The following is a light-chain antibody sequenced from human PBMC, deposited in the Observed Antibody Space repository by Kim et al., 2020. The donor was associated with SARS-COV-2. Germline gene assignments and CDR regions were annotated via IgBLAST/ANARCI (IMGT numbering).Light chain of an antibody. Sequence: DIQITQSPSVMSASVGDRITITCRASQGISNYLAWFQQKPGKAPKRLIYVASSLQSGVPSRFSGSASGTEFALTISSLQPEDFATYYCLQHNTYPRLTFGGGTKVDIK. CDR1: QGISNY. CDR3: LQHNTYPRLT. V-gene: IGKV1-17*03. J-gene: IGKJ4*01. CDR2: VAS.